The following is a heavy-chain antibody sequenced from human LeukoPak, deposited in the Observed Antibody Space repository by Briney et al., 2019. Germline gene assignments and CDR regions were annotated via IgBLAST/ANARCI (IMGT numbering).Heavy chain of an antibody. Sequence: ASVKVSCKASGYTFTSYYMHWVRQAPGQGLEWMGIINPSGGSTSYAQKFQGRVTMTRDTSTGTVYMELSSLRSEDTAVYYCARAIRSGGFDPWGQGTLVTVSS. D-gene: IGHD5-24*01. J-gene: IGHJ5*02. CDR3: ARAIRSGGFDP. CDR2: INPSGGST. V-gene: IGHV1-46*01. CDR1: GYTFTSYY.